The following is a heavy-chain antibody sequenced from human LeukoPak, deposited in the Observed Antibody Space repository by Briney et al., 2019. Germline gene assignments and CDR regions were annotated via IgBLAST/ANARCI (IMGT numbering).Heavy chain of an antibody. V-gene: IGHV3-11*01. D-gene: IGHD3-22*01. CDR1: GFTLSDYY. J-gene: IGHJ4*02. Sequence: GGSLRLSCAASGFTLSDYYMSWIRQAPGKGLEWVSYISSSGSTIYYADSVKGRFTISRDNAKNSLYLQMNSLRAEDTAVYYCASADSSGYYPVDYWGQGTLVTVSS. CDR3: ASADSSGYYPVDY. CDR2: ISSSGSTI.